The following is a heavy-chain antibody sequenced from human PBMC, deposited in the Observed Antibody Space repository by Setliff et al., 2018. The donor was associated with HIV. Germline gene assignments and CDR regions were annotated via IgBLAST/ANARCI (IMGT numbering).Heavy chain of an antibody. J-gene: IGHJ3*02. D-gene: IGHD3-9*01. Sequence: SETLSLTCTVSGGSISRFYWSWIRQPPGKGLEWIGSIYYGGTNYSPSLRSRVTISLDTSKNQFSLRLSSVTAADTAVYYCARVFGPGDFDWLYAYPYDAFDIWGQGTMVTVSS. V-gene: IGHV4-59*01. CDR3: ARVFGPGDFDWLYAYPYDAFDI. CDR1: GGSISRFY. CDR2: IYYGGT.